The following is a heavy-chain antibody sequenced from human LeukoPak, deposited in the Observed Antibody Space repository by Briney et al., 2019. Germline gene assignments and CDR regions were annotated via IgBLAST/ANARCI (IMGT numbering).Heavy chain of an antibody. Sequence: ASVKVSCKASGSTFTSSAMQWVRQARGQRLEWIGWIVVGSGNTNYAQKFQERVTITRDMSTSTAYMELSSLRSEDTAVYYCAAADFWSGYFSGPFDYWGQGTLVTVSS. CDR1: GSTFTSSA. CDR2: IVVGSGNT. CDR3: AAADFWSGYFSGPFDY. D-gene: IGHD3-3*01. J-gene: IGHJ4*02. V-gene: IGHV1-58*02.